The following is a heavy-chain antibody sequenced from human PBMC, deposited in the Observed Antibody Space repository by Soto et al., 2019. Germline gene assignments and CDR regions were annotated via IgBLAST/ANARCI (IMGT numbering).Heavy chain of an antibody. CDR1: GFTFSSYS. Sequence: EVQLVESGGGLVQPGGSLRLSCAASGFTFSSYSMNWVRQAPGKGLEWVSYISSSSSTIYYADSVKGRFTISRDNAKNSMYLQMNRMRDEDTAVYYWARDEADYGGNYYYYGLDVWGQGTTVTVSS. CDR2: ISSSSSTI. CDR3: ARDEADYGGNYYYYGLDV. D-gene: IGHD4-17*01. J-gene: IGHJ6*02. V-gene: IGHV3-48*02.